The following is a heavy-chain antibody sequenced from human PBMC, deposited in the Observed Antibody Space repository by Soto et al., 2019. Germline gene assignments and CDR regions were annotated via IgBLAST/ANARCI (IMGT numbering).Heavy chain of an antibody. J-gene: IGHJ4*02. CDR3: ARGRLYYYDSSDY. V-gene: IGHV3-21*01. Sequence: GGSLRLSCAASGFTFSSYSMNWVRQAPGKGLEWVSSISSSSSYIYYADSVKGRFTISRDNAKNTVYLQMNSLTAEDTAMYYCARGRLYYYDSSDYWGQGTLVTVSS. CDR1: GFTFSSYS. D-gene: IGHD3-22*01. CDR2: ISSSSSYI.